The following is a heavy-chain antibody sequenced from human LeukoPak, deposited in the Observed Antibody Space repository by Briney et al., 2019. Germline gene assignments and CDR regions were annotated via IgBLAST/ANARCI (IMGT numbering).Heavy chain of an antibody. V-gene: IGHV4-59*01. D-gene: IGHD1-1*01. CDR2: IYYSGST. CDR3: ARVSGTRRLDS. J-gene: IGHJ5*01. Sequence: PSETLSLTCIVSGGSISNYYWSWIRQPPGKGLEWIGYIYYSGSTNYNPSLKSRVTISVDTSKNQFSLKLSSVTAADTAVYYCARVSGTRRLDSWGQGTLVTLSS. CDR1: GGSISNYY.